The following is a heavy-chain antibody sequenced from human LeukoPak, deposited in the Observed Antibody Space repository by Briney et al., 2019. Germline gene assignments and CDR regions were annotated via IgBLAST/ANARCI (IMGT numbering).Heavy chain of an antibody. D-gene: IGHD4-17*01. CDR1: GFTFTTYW. CDR2: ISYDGSNK. CDR3: ARGRLPVTTGGAIDY. Sequence: PGGSLRLSCAASGFTFTTYWMHWVRQAPGKGLEWVAVISYDGSNKYYADSVKGRFTISRDNSKNTLYLQMNSLRAEDTAVYYCARGRLPVTTGGAIDYWGQGTLVTVSS. V-gene: IGHV3-30-3*01. J-gene: IGHJ4*02.